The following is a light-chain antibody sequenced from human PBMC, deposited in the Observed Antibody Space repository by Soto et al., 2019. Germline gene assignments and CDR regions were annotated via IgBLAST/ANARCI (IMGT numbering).Light chain of an antibody. Sequence: EIVLTQSPDTLSWSPGERFTLSCRADKSVSNTLLTWFQQKPGQAPRLVIFGTSNRAPGIPDRFIGSGSGTDFTLTISRLEPDDFAVYYCQHYGDSSWTFGQGTKVDIK. CDR1: KSVSNTL. CDR2: GTS. J-gene: IGKJ1*01. V-gene: IGKV3-20*01. CDR3: QHYGDSSWT.